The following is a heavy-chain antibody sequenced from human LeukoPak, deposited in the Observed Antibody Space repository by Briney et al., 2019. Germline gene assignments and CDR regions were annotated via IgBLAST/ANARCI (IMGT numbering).Heavy chain of an antibody. J-gene: IGHJ4*02. D-gene: IGHD3-22*01. V-gene: IGHV1-2*02. CDR1: GYTFTSYY. Sequence: ASVKVSCTASGYTFTSYYMHWVRQAPGQGLEWMGWINPNSGGTNYAQKFQGRVTMTRDTSISTAYMELSRLRSDDTAVYYCAREADYYEIRGYYGHWGQGTLVTVSS. CDR2: INPNSGGT. CDR3: AREADYYEIRGYYGH.